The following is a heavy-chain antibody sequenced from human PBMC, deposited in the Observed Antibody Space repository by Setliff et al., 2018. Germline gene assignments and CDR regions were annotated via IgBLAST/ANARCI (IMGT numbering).Heavy chain of an antibody. V-gene: IGHV3-11*04. CDR1: GFTFSNYY. CDR3: ASGLLRGVVDY. CDR2: IHDSGNPT. J-gene: IGHJ4*02. Sequence: PGGSLRLSCAASGFTFSNYYMTWIRQAPGKGLEWISYIHDSGNPTYYADSVKGRFTVSRDNAKNSLYLQMNSLRAEDTAVYYCASGLLRGVVDYWGQGTLVTVSS. D-gene: IGHD3-10*01.